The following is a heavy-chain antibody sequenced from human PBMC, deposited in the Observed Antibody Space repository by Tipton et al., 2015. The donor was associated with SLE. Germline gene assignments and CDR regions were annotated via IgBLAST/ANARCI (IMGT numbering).Heavy chain of an antibody. V-gene: IGHV4-59*08. J-gene: IGHJ1*01. D-gene: IGHD5-12*01. CDR2: IYYTGGS. Sequence: TLSLTCTVSGGSMNDYYWSWIRQPPGKGLEWIGYIYYTGGSNHNPSLKGRVTMSVDTSKNQFSLKLNSVTAADTAVYYCATNGHGETYEFFTEYLRHWGQGTLVTVSS. CDR3: ATNGHGETYEFFTEYLRH. CDR1: GGSMNDYY.